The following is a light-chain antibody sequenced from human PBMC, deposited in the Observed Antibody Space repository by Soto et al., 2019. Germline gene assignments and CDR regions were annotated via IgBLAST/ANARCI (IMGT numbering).Light chain of an antibody. CDR2: GAS. V-gene: IGKV3-20*01. CDR1: QSVSSSY. J-gene: IGKJ1*01. Sequence: EIVLTQSPGTLSLSPGERATLSCRASQSVSSSYLAWYHQKPGQAPRLLIYGASSRATGIPDRFSGSGSGTDFTLSIRRLEPEDFAVYYCQQYGSSQWTFGQGTKVEIK. CDR3: QQYGSSQWT.